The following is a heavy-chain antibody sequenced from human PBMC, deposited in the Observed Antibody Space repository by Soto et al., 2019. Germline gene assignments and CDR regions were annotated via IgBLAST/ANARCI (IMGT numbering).Heavy chain of an antibody. D-gene: IGHD6-13*01. J-gene: IGHJ6*02. CDR3: ARGSSSRHYYYYGMDV. CDR1: GGSISSGGYS. V-gene: IGHV4-30-2*01. CDR2: IYHSEST. Sequence: SETLSLTCAVSGGSISSGGYSWSWIRQPPGKGLEWIGYIYHSESTYYNPSLKSRVTISVDRSKNQFSLKLSSVTAADTAVYYCARGSSSRHYYYYGMDVWGQGTTVTVSS.